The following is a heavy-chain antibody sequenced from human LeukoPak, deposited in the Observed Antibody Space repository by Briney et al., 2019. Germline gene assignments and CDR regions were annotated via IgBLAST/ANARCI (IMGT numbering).Heavy chain of an antibody. V-gene: IGHV1-18*01. CDR1: GGTFSSYA. D-gene: IGHD3-22*01. Sequence: ASVKVSCKASGGTFSSYAISWVRQAPGQGLEWMGWIATYNGDTNYTQNLQGRLTMTTDTPTSTAYMELRSLRSDDTAVYYCARVGVDYYDGGGYWGQGTLVTVSS. CDR3: ARVGVDYYDGGGY. J-gene: IGHJ4*02. CDR2: IATYNGDT.